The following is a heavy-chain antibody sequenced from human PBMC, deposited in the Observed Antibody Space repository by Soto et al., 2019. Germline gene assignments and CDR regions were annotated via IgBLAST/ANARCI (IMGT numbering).Heavy chain of an antibody. V-gene: IGHV3-23*01. CDR2: ISNNGGRT. CDR3: ARAYCSSTSCHDY. D-gene: IGHD2-2*01. Sequence: GGSLRLSCAASGFAFTTYAMTWIRQAPGKGLEWVSSISNNGGRTFYADSVKGRFTISRDNAKNSLYLQMNSLRAEDTAVYYCARAYCSSTSCHDYWGQGTLVTVSS. J-gene: IGHJ4*02. CDR1: GFAFTTYA.